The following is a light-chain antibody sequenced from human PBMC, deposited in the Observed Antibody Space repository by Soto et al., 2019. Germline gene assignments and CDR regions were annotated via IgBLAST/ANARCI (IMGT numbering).Light chain of an antibody. Sequence: EIVMTQSPATLSVSPGERATLSCRASQSVSSNLAWYQQKPGQAPRLLIYGASTRATGIPARFSGSGSGTEFTLTISSLQSEXXXXXXXXXXXXWLQYTFGQGTKLEIK. J-gene: IGKJ2*01. CDR3: XXXXXWLQYT. V-gene: IGKV3-15*01. CDR1: QSVSSN. CDR2: GAS.